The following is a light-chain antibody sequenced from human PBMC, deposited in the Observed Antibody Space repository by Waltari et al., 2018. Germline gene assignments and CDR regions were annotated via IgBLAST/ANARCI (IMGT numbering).Light chain of an antibody. CDR1: TSNPRHNS. Sequence: QSVLTQPPSASGTPGQRVTISCSGGTSNPRHNSVSSYQQLPGTAPQLLTYRNTQRPSGVPDRFSGSKSGTSASLAISGLRSEDEAAYFCAAWDDSRSGPGWVFGGGTEMTVL. CDR3: AAWDDSRSGPGWV. J-gene: IGLJ3*02. CDR2: RNT. V-gene: IGLV1-47*01.